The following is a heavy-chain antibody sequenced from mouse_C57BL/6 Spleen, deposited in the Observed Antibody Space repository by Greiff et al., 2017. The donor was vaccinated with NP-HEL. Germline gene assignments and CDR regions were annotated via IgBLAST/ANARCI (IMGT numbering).Heavy chain of an antibody. V-gene: IGHV1-26*01. D-gene: IGHD3-2*02. Sequence: VQLQQSGPELVKPGASVKISCKASGYTFTDYYMNWVKQSHGKSLEWIGDINPNNGGTSYNQKFKGKATLTVDKSSSTAYMELRSLTSEDSAVYYCARGREVWTAQAYFDYWGQGTTLTVSS. CDR1: GYTFTDYY. CDR3: ARGREVWTAQAYFDY. CDR2: INPNNGGT. J-gene: IGHJ2*01.